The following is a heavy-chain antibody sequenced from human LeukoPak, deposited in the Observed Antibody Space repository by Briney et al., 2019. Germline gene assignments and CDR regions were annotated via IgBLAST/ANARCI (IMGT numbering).Heavy chain of an antibody. J-gene: IGHJ6*03. Sequence: GGSLRLSCAASGFTFSSYSMNWVRQAPGTGLEWVSSMSRSSNYIYYADSVKGRFTISRDNSKSTLYLQMNSLRAEDTAVYYCAKSYGDSRECYYYMDVRGKGTTVTISS. CDR3: AKSYGDSRECYYYMDV. CDR1: GFTFSSYS. D-gene: IGHD4-17*01. CDR2: MSRSSNYI. V-gene: IGHV3-21*01.